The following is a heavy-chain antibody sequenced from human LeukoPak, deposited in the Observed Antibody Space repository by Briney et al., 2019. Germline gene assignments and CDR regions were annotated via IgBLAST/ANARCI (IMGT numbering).Heavy chain of an antibody. CDR2: IKSKTDGGTT. J-gene: IGHJ4*02. CDR1: GFTFSNAW. Sequence: PGGSLRLSCAASGFTFSNAWMSWVRQAPGKGLEWVGRIKSKTDGGTTDYAAPVKGRFTISRDDSKNTLYLQMNSLKTEDTAVYYCTTEGIAVGATEDHWGQGTLVTVSS. D-gene: IGHD1-26*01. V-gene: IGHV3-15*01. CDR3: TTEGIAVGATEDH.